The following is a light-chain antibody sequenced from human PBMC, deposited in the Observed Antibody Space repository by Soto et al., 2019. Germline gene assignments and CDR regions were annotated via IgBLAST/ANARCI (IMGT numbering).Light chain of an antibody. Sequence: EIVLTQSPATLSLSPGERATLSCRASQSVSSYLAWYQQKPGQAPRLLIYDASNRATGIPARFSGSGSVTDFTLTISSLEPEDVAVYYCQQRSNWPPGLTFGGGTKVEIK. CDR3: QQRSNWPPGLT. J-gene: IGKJ4*01. CDR1: QSVSSY. CDR2: DAS. V-gene: IGKV3-11*01.